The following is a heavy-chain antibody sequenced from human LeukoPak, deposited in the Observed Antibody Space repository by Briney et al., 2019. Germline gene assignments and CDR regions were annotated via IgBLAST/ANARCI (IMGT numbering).Heavy chain of an antibody. D-gene: IGHD6-6*01. CDR1: GFTFSSYS. CDR2: ITGSGDIT. Sequence: GGSLRLSCAASGFTFSSYSMHWVRQAPGQGVEYVSAITGSGDITYYVSSVKGRFTISRDNSKNTLYLQLGSLKTEDMAIYYCARPSRSSGANWFDPWGQGTLVTVSS. CDR3: ARPSRSSGANWFDP. V-gene: IGHV3-64*01. J-gene: IGHJ5*02.